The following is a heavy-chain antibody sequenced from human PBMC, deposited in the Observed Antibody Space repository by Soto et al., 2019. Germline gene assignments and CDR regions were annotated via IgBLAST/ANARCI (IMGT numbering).Heavy chain of an antibody. CDR1: GGSFSGFY. D-gene: IGHD5-12*01. J-gene: IGHJ4*02. CDR3: ARGFRGGYSLGFDY. V-gene: IGHV4-34*01. CDR2: INHSGST. Sequence: QVQLQQWGAGLLKPSETLSLTCAVYGGSFSGFYWSWIRQPPGKGLEWIGEINHSGSTNYNPSLKSRVTISVDTSNNQFTLKLSSVIASDTAVYYCARGFRGGYSLGFDYWGQGTLVTVSS.